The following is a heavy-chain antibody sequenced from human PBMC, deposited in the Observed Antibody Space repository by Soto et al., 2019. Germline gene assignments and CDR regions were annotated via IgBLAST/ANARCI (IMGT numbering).Heavy chain of an antibody. D-gene: IGHD1-26*01. CDR2: INADGSDT. V-gene: IGHV3-43*02. J-gene: IGHJ4*02. Sequence: EVQLVQSGGGVVRPGGSLRLSCAASGFTFEDYALHWVRQSSGKSPEWVSLINADGSDTYYADSVKGRFTISRDNNKHSLYLQMNSLRPEDTAIYFCAEARFYFDSSPYDSWGQGTLVTVTS. CDR3: AEARFYFDSSPYDS. CDR1: GFTFEDYA.